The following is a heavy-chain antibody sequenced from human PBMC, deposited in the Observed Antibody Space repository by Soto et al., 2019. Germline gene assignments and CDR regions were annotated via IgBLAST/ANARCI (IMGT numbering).Heavy chain of an antibody. CDR3: AKDPAFGAMDY. V-gene: IGHV3-23*01. D-gene: IGHD2-2*01. Sequence: PGGSLRLSCAASGFKFSNYAMSWVRQAPGKGLEWVSLISATGGGTYYADSVKGRFTISRDNSHNTLYLQVHSLTAEDTAVYYCAKDPAFGAMDYWGQGALVTVSS. J-gene: IGHJ4*02. CDR1: GFKFSNYA. CDR2: ISATGGGT.